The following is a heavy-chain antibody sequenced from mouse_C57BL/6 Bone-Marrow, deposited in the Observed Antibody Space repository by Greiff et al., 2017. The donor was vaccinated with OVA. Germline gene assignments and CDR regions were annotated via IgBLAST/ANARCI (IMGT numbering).Heavy chain of an antibody. CDR2: INPSSGYT. D-gene: IGHD2-2*01. CDR1: GYTFTSYT. J-gene: IGHJ2*01. CDR3: ARNGYAYFDY. V-gene: IGHV1-4*01. Sequence: VQLQQSGAELARPGASVKMSCKASGYTFTSYTMHWVKQRPGQGLEWIGYINPSSGYTKYNQKFKDKATLTADKSSSTAYMQRSSLTSEDSAVYYCARNGYAYFDYWGQGTTLTVSS.